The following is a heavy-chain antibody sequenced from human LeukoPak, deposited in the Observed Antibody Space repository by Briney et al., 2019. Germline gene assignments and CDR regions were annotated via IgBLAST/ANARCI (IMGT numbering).Heavy chain of an antibody. CDR2: ISWNSGSI. V-gene: IGHV3-9*03. J-gene: IGHJ4*02. CDR3: AKGYCSSTSCYEFDY. CDR1: GFTFDDYA. D-gene: IGHD2-2*01. Sequence: PGGSLRLSCAASGFTFDDYAMHWVRQAPGKGLEWVSGISWNSGSIGYADSVKGRFTISRDNAKNSLYLQMNSLRAEGMALYYCAKGYCSSTSCYEFDYWGQGTLVTVSS.